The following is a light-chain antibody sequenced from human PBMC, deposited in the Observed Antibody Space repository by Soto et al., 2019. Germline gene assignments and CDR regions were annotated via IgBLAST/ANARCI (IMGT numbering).Light chain of an antibody. CDR1: QSVHSNY. J-gene: IGKJ2*01. CDR3: QQYGSSTMYT. CDR2: GAS. V-gene: IGKV3-20*01. Sequence: ETVLTQSPGTLSLSPGERATLSCRASQSVHSNYLAWFQQRSGQAPRLLIYGASSRATGIPDTFSGSGSGTDFTLTISRLEPEDFAVYYCQQYGSSTMYTFGQGTKVDIK.